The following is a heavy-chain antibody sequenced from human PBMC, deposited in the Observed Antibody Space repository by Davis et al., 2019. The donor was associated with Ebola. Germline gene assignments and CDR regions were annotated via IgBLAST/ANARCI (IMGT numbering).Heavy chain of an antibody. V-gene: IGHV4-31*11. J-gene: IGHJ4*02. D-gene: IGHD4-17*01. CDR2: IYYSGST. CDR1: GGSFSGYY. CDR3: ARELPFLYGDYPLYFDY. Sequence: SETLSLTCAVYGGSFSGYYWSWIRQHPGKGLEWIGYIYYSGSTYYNPSLKSRVTISVDTSKNQFSLKLSSVTAADTAVYYCARELPFLYGDYPLYFDYWGQGTLVTVSS.